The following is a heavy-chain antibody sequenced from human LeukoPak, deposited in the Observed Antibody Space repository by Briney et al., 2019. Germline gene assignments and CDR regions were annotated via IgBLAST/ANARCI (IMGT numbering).Heavy chain of an antibody. J-gene: IGHJ4*02. CDR1: GGSISSSSYY. V-gene: IGHV4-39*07. Sequence: PSETLSLTCTVSGGSISSSSYYWGWIRQPPGKGLEWIGSIYYSGSTYYNPSLKSRVTISVDTSKNQFSLKLSSVTAADTAVYYCARDARVEMATIPPNFDYWGQGTLVTVSS. CDR2: IYYSGST. CDR3: ARDARVEMATIPPNFDY. D-gene: IGHD5-24*01.